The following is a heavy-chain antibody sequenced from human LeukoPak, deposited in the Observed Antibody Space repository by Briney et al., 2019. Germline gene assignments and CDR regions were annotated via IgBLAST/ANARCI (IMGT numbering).Heavy chain of an antibody. D-gene: IGHD3-10*01. CDR3: ARQSGLLWFGESFDY. CDR1: GYSISSGYY. CDR2: IYHSRST. V-gene: IGHV4-38-2*01. J-gene: IGHJ4*02. Sequence: SETLSLTCAVSGYSISSGYYWGWMRQPPGKGLEWIGSIYHSRSTYYNPSLKSRVTISVATSKTQFSLKLSSVTAADTAVYYCARQSGLLWFGESFDYWGQGTLVTVSS.